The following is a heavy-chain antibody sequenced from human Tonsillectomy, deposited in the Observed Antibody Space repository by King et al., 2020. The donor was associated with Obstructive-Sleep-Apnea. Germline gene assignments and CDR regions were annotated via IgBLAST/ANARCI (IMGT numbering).Heavy chain of an antibody. V-gene: IGHV5-10-1*01. CDR1: GYSFTSYW. CDR2: IDPSDSYT. CDR3: ARMLSLDWYFDL. D-gene: IGHD3-16*02. J-gene: IGHJ2*01. Sequence: VQLVESGAEVKKPGESLRLSCKGSGYSFTSYWISWVRQMPGKGLEWMGRIDPSDSYTNYSPSFQGHVTISADKSISTAYLQWSSLKASDTAMYYCARMLSLDWYFDLWGRGTLVTVSS.